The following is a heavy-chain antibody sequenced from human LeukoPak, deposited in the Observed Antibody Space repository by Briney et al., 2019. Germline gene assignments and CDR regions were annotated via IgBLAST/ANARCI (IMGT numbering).Heavy chain of an antibody. CDR2: IYTSGSN. CDR1: GGSISSYY. V-gene: IGHV4-4*09. D-gene: IGHD6-13*01. J-gene: IGHJ4*02. CDR3: ARHVPGIAAAGCFDY. Sequence: SETLSLTCTVSGGSISSYYWSWIRQPPGKGLEWIGYIYTSGSNNYNPSLKSRVTTSVDTSKNQFSLKLSSVADADTAVYYCARHVPGIAAAGCFDYWGQGTLVTVSS.